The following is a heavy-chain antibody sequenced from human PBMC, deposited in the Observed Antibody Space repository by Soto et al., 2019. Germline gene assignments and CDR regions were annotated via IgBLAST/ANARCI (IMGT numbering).Heavy chain of an antibody. V-gene: IGHV3-21*01. J-gene: IGHJ4*02. CDR3: ARDLSSGYPVFDY. D-gene: IGHD3-16*02. CDR1: GFTFSSYS. Sequence: PGGSLRLSCAASGFTFSSYSMNWVRQAPGKGLEWVSSISSSSSYIYYADSVKGRFTISRDNAKNSLYLQMNSLRAEDTAVYYCARDLSSGYPVFDYWGQGTLVTVSS. CDR2: ISSSSSYI.